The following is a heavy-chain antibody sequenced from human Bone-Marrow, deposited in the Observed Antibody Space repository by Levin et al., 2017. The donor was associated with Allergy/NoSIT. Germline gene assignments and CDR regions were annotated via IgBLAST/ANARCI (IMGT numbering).Heavy chain of an antibody. D-gene: IGHD5-18*01. V-gene: IGHV3-15*01. CDR2: IKSKTDGGTK. J-gene: IGHJ4*02. CDR3: TTGPTSRGYSNGNIAVVDF. CDR1: GFAFNKAW. Sequence: GESLKISCAASGFAFNKAWMSWVRQAPGKGLEWIGHIKSKTDGGTKDYAAPAKGRFTISRDDSKSTLYLQMNSLKTEDTAVYYCTTGPTSRGYSNGNIAVVDFWGQGTLVTVSS.